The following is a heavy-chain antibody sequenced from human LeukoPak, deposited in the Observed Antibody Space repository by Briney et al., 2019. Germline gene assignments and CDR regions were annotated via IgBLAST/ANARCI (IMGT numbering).Heavy chain of an antibody. CDR2: IIPIFGTA. CDR1: GGTFSSYA. Sequence: SVKVSCKASGGTFSSYAISWVRQAPGQGLEWMGGIIPIFGTANYAQKFQGRVTITADESTSTAYMELSSLRSEDTAVYYCARGYLSSLIPHYYYYMDVWGKGTTVTVSS. V-gene: IGHV1-69*13. CDR3: ARGYLSSLIPHYYYYMDV. D-gene: IGHD6-13*01. J-gene: IGHJ6*03.